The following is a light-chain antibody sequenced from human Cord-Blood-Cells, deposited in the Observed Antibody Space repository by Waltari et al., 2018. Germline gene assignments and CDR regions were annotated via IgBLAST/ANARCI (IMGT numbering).Light chain of an antibody. CDR1: SLRSYY. Sequence: SSELTQDPAVSVALGQTVRITCQGDSLRSYYASWYQQKPGQAPVLVIYGKNNRPSAIPDRFSGSSSRNTASLTITGAQAEDEADYYCNSRDSSGNHLGVFGTGTKVTVL. CDR2: GKN. J-gene: IGLJ1*01. V-gene: IGLV3-19*01. CDR3: NSRDSSGNHLGV.